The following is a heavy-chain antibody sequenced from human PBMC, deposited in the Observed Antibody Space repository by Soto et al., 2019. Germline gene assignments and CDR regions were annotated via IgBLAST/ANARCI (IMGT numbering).Heavy chain of an antibody. CDR2: IYPRDSDT. CDR1: GYTFTTYW. J-gene: IGHJ5*02. D-gene: IGHD2-2*01. Sequence: GESLKISCRGSGYTFTTYWIGWVRQMPGKGLGWMGIIYPRDSDTRYSPPFQGQVTMSVDKSINTAYLQWSSLKASDIAMYFCARLHPRYCSGTSCYSRGLDPWGQGTLVTVSS. CDR3: ARLHPRYCSGTSCYSRGLDP. V-gene: IGHV5-51*01.